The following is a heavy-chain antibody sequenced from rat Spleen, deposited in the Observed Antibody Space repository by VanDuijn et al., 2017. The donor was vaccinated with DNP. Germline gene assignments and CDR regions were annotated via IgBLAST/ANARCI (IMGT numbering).Heavy chain of an antibody. Sequence: EVQLMESGGGLVQPGRSLKLSCVASGFIFNNYWMTWIRQAPGKGLEWVATISYDGSSTYYRDSVKGRFTISRDNAKSTLYLQMDSLRSEDTATYYCTRDSGDWYFDFWGPGTMVTVSS. CDR3: TRDSGDWYFDF. CDR1: GFIFNNYW. CDR2: ISYDGSST. J-gene: IGHJ1*01. V-gene: IGHV5-31*01. D-gene: IGHD1-1*01.